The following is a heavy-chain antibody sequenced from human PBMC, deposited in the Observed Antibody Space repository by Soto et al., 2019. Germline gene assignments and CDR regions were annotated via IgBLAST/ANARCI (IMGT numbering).Heavy chain of an antibody. D-gene: IGHD2-15*01. Sequence: QLQLQESGPGLVKPSETLSLTCTVSGGSISSSSYYWGWIRQPPGKGLEWIGSIYYRGNTYYNPSLTTRVTISVDTAKNQFYLELSSVTAADTAVYYCAREGGGYCSGGSCQVDYWGQGTLVTVSS. CDR1: GGSISSSSYY. CDR2: IYYRGNT. CDR3: AREGGGYCSGGSCQVDY. J-gene: IGHJ4*02. V-gene: IGHV4-39*02.